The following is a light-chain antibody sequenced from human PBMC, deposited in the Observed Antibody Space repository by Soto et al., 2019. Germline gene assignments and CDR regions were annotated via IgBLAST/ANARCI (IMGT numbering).Light chain of an antibody. CDR3: GSYTTSSNYV. Sequence: QSALAQPASVSGSPGQSITISCTGTISVVGSYNYVSWYQQYPGKAPKLMIYDVSTRPSGVSDRFSGSKSGNTASLTISGLRAEDDADYYCGSYTTSSNYVFGTGTKVTVL. J-gene: IGLJ1*01. CDR2: DVS. CDR1: ISVVGSYNY. V-gene: IGLV2-14*03.